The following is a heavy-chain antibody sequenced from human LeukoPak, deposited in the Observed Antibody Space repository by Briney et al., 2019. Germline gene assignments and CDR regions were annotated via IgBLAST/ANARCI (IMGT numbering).Heavy chain of an antibody. J-gene: IGHJ4*02. CDR2: IKQDGSEK. V-gene: IGHV3-7*01. CDR1: GFTFSSYA. CDR3: AKDPLTY. Sequence: GGSLRLSCAASGFTFSSYAMHWVRQAPGKGLEWVANIKQDGSEKYYVDSVKGRFTISRDNAKNSLYLQMNSLRAEDTAVYYCAKDPLTYWGQGTLVTVSS.